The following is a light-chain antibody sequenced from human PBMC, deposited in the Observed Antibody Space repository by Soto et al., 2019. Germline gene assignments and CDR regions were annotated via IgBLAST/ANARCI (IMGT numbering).Light chain of an antibody. CDR3: QQYTGSPPLT. Sequence: EIVLTQSPGTLSLSPEERATLSCRASQSLRSTYLAWYQQKPGRAPRLLIYGASTRATGIPDRFSGSVSGTDFTLTISRLEPEDVAVYYCQQYTGSPPLTFGGGTKV. J-gene: IGKJ4*01. CDR2: GAS. V-gene: IGKV3-20*01. CDR1: QSLRSTY.